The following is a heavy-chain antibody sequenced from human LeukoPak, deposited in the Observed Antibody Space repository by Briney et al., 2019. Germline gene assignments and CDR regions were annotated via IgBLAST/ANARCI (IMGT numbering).Heavy chain of an antibody. V-gene: IGHV3-53*01. Sequence: GGSLRLSCAASGFTVSSNYMSWVRQAPGKGLEWVSVIYSGGSTYYADSVKGRFTISRDNAKDSLYLQMNSLRAEDTAVYYCARDPGEDYWGQGTLVTVSS. CDR2: IYSGGST. CDR3: ARDPGEDY. J-gene: IGHJ4*02. D-gene: IGHD3-16*01. CDR1: GFTVSSNY.